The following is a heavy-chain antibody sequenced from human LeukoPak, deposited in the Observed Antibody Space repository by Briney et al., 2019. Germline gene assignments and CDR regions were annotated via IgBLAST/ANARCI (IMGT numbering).Heavy chain of an antibody. V-gene: IGHV3-21*01. CDR2: ISSSSSYI. J-gene: IGHJ4*02. D-gene: IGHD3-10*01. CDR3: ARVIPRLLWSGFDY. Sequence: GGSLRPSCAASGFTFSSYSMNWVRQAPGKGLEWVSSISSSSSYIYYADSVKGRFTISRDNAKNSLYLQMNSLRAEDTAVYYCARVIPRLLWSGFDYWGQGTLVTVSS. CDR1: GFTFSSYS.